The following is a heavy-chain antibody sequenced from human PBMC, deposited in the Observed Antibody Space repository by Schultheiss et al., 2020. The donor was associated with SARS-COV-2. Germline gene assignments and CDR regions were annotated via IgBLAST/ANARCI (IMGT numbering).Heavy chain of an antibody. J-gene: IGHJ4*02. CDR1: GFTSSNYA. CDR3: ARPHGYHSDGSDSFVHAPFDY. Sequence: GGSLRLSCSASGFTSSNYAMHWVRQAPGKGLEWVSSISSSSTYIYYADSVKGRFTISRDNSKNTLYLQMNSLRAEDTAVYYCARPHGYHSDGSDSFVHAPFDYWGQGTLVTVAS. D-gene: IGHD3-22*01. V-gene: IGHV3-21*04. CDR2: ISSSSTYI.